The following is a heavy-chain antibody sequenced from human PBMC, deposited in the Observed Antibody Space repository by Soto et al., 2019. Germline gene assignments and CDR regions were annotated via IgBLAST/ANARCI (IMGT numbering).Heavy chain of an antibody. Sequence: GGSLRLSCAASGFTFSRHWMTWVRQVPGKGLEWVANIKQDGTEKYYVDSVRGRFTISRDNTQNSLFLQMNSLRAEDTAVYFCARGLDSSGWLPFDHWGQGSLVTVSS. D-gene: IGHD6-19*01. V-gene: IGHV3-7*03. J-gene: IGHJ4*02. CDR2: IKQDGTEK. CDR1: GFTFSRHW. CDR3: ARGLDSSGWLPFDH.